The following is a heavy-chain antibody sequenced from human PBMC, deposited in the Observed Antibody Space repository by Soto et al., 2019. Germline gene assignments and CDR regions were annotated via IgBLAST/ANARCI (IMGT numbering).Heavy chain of an antibody. J-gene: IGHJ6*02. D-gene: IGHD3-22*01. Sequence: GGSLRLSCAASGFTFSSYGMHWVRQAPGKGLEWVAVISYDGSNKYYADSVKGRFTISRDNSKNKLYLQMKSLRAEDTAAYYCAKANDYYDSSGYSRYYYYGMDVWGQGTTVTVSS. CDR3: AKANDYYDSSGYSRYYYYGMDV. CDR1: GFTFSSYG. V-gene: IGHV3-30*18. CDR2: ISYDGSNK.